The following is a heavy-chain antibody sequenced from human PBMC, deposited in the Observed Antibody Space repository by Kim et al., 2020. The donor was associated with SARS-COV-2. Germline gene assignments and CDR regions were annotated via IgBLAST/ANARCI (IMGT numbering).Heavy chain of an antibody. CDR3: ARAGESSGYLGGDY. Sequence: SVKVSCKASGGTFSSYTISWVRQAPGQGLEWMGRIIPILGIANYAQKFQGRVTITADKSTSTAYMELSSLRSEDTAVYYCARAGESSGYLGGDYWGQGTLVTVSS. J-gene: IGHJ4*02. D-gene: IGHD3-22*01. CDR1: GGTFSSYT. V-gene: IGHV1-69*02. CDR2: IIPILGIA.